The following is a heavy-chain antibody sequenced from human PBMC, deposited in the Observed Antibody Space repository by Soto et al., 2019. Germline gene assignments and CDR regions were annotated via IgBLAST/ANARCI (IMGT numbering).Heavy chain of an antibody. CDR2: IASSTGTI. J-gene: IGHJ6*03. Sequence: QEYLVESGGDLVKPGGSLRLSCAASGFSFSDYYMSWVRQAPGKGLEWILYIASSTGTIYYADSVKGRFTISSDSANHSLYLQMKSLRVDDTAVDNCVRGRNYLYVWGKGPTVTVSS. CDR3: VRGRNYLYV. CDR1: GFSFSDYY. V-gene: IGHV3-11*01.